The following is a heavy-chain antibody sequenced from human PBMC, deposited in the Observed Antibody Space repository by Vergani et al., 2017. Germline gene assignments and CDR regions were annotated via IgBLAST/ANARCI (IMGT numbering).Heavy chain of an antibody. V-gene: IGHV4-34*01. CDR1: GGSFSGYY. Sequence: QVQLQQWGAGLLKPSETLSLTCAVYGGSFSGYYWSWIRQPPGKGLEWIGEINHSGSTNYNPSLKRRVTISVDTSKNQFSLKLSSVTAADTAVYYCARGRRSDYVWGSYRPFDYWGQGTLVTVSS. CDR2: INHSGST. CDR3: ARGRRSDYVWGSYRPFDY. J-gene: IGHJ4*02. D-gene: IGHD3-16*02.